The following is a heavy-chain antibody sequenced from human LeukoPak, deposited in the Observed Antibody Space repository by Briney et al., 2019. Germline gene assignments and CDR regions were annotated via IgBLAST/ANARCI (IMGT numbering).Heavy chain of an antibody. CDR1: GYTFTSYG. CDR2: ISAYNGNT. J-gene: IGHJ5*02. Sequence: ASVKVSCKASGYTFTSYGISWVRQAPGQGLEWMGWISAYNGNTNYAQKLQGRVTMTTDTSTSTAYMELRSLRSDDTAVYYCARIDYGDYSNWFDPWGQGTLVTVSS. V-gene: IGHV1-18*01. CDR3: ARIDYGDYSNWFDP. D-gene: IGHD4-17*01.